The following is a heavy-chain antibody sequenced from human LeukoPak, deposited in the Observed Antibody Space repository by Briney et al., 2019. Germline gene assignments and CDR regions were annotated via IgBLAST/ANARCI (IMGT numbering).Heavy chain of an antibody. J-gene: IGHJ4*02. V-gene: IGHV3-48*01. CDR3: ASESPSSSSRTLDY. Sequence: PGGSLRLSCAASGFTFSSYNMNWVRQAPGKGLEWVSYITLSGTSIYYADSVKGRFTISRDNAKNSLYLQMNTLRAEDTAVYYCASESPSSSSRTLDYWGQGTLVTVPS. CDR2: ITLSGTSI. D-gene: IGHD2-2*01. CDR1: GFTFSSYN.